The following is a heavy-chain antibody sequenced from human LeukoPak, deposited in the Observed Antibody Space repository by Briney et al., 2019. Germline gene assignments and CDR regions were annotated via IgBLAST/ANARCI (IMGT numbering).Heavy chain of an antibody. CDR3: ARIRRGWSQNWDY. J-gene: IGHJ4*02. Sequence: GGSLRLSCAASGFTFSSYAMHWVRQAPGKGLEYVSAISSNGGSTYYANSVKGRFTISRDDSKNTLYLQVGSLRPEDMAVYYCARIRRGWSQNWDYWGQGTLVTVSS. CDR1: GFTFSSYA. V-gene: IGHV3-64*01. D-gene: IGHD6-19*01. CDR2: ISSNGGST.